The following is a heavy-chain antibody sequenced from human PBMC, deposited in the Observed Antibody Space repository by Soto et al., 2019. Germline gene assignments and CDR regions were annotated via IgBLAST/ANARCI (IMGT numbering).Heavy chain of an antibody. CDR3: ARLQESYGSGSYYDYYYGMDV. J-gene: IGHJ6*02. D-gene: IGHD3-10*01. Sequence: QVQLQESGPGLVKPSGTLSLTCAVSGGSISSSNWWSWVRQPPGKGLEWIGEIYHSGSTNYNPSLKSRVTISVDKSKNQYFLKQSSVTDADTAVYYCARLQESYGSGSYYDYYYGMDVWGQGTTVTVSS. CDR2: IYHSGST. V-gene: IGHV4-4*02. CDR1: GGSISSSNW.